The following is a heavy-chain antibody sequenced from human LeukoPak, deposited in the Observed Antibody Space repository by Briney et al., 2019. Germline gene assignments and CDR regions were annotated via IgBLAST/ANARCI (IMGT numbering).Heavy chain of an antibody. Sequence: GGSLRLSCAASGFTFSDYYMSWIRQAPGKGLEWVSYISSSGSTIYYADSVKGRFTISRDNSKNTLYLQMNSLRAEDTAVYYCAKDLGGVVRPYGMDVWGQGTTVTVSS. D-gene: IGHD3-10*01. CDR1: GFTFSDYY. J-gene: IGHJ6*02. CDR3: AKDLGGVVRPYGMDV. CDR2: ISSSGSTI. V-gene: IGHV3-11*01.